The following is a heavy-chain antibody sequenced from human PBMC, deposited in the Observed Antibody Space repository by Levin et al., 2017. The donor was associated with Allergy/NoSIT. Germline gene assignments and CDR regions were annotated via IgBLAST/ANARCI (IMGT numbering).Heavy chain of an antibody. D-gene: IGHD6-13*01. CDR1: GGSITNYY. CDR2: IYYSGST. CDR3: ARDRTVAAAGGSHHYYGMDV. V-gene: IGHV4-59*01. Sequence: SETLSLTCTVSGGSITNYYWSWIRQPPGKGLEWIGYIYYSGSTNYNPSLKSRVTISVDTSKNQFSLKLSSVTAADSAVYDWARDRTVAAAGGSHHYYGMDVWGQGTTVTVS. J-gene: IGHJ6*02.